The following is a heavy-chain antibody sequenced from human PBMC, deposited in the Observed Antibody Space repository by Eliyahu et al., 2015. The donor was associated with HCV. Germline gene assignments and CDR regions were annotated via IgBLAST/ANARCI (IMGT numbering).Heavy chain of an antibody. Sequence: QVQLVQSGAEVKKPGASVKVSCKASGXTFTGXXMHWVRQAPGQGXEWMGWXNPNSGGTNXAQKXQGWVTMTRDTSISTAYMELSRLRSDDTAVYYCARGPQARHSSGWPTVDYWGQGTLVTVSS. J-gene: IGHJ4*02. V-gene: IGHV1-2*04. CDR2: XNPNSGGT. CDR3: ARGPQARHSSGWPTVDY. CDR1: GXTFTGXX. D-gene: IGHD6-19*01.